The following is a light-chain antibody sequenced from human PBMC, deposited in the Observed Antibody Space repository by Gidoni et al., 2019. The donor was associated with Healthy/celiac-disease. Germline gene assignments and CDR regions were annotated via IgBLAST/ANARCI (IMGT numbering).Light chain of an antibody. V-gene: IGKV3-20*01. CDR2: GAS. J-gene: IGKJ3*01. Sequence: EIVLTQTPGTLSLSPGERATLSCRASQSVSSSYLAWYQQKPGQAPRLLLYGASSRATGIPDRFSGSGSGTDFTLTISRLEPEDFAVYYCHQYGSSPTFGPGTKVDIK. CDR1: QSVSSSY. CDR3: HQYGSSPT.